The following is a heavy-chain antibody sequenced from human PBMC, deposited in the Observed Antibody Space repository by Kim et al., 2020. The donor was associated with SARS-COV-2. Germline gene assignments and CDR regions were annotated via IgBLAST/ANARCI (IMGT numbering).Heavy chain of an antibody. CDR3: ARLRGDFLNY. V-gene: IGHV4-39*01. J-gene: IGHJ4*02. CDR1: GGSISSSSYY. CDR2: IYYSGST. Sequence: SQTLSLTCTVSGGSISSSSYYWGWIRQPPGKGLEWIGSIYYSGSTYYNPSLKSRVTISVDTSKNQFSLKLSSVTAADTAVYYCARLRGDFLNYWGQGTLVTVSS. D-gene: IGHD3-10*01.